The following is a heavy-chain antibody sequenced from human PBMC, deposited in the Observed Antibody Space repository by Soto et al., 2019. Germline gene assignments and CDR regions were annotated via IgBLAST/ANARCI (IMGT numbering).Heavy chain of an antibody. CDR2: MNPNSGNT. CDR3: ARPLNNDYFGY. Sequence: ASVKVSCKASGYTFTSYDINWVRQATGQGLEWMGWMNPNSGNTGYAQKFQGRVTMTRNTSISTAYMEMSSLNSEDTAVYYCARPLNNDYFGYWGQGALVTVSS. V-gene: IGHV1-8*01. J-gene: IGHJ4*02. CDR1: GYTFTSYD.